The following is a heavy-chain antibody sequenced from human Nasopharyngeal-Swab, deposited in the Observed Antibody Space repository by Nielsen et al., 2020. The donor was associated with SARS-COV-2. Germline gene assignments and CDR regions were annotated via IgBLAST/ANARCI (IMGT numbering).Heavy chain of an antibody. CDR3: ARELQWLVLYYYYGMDL. J-gene: IGHJ6*02. V-gene: IGHV3-33*01. CDR2: IWYDGSNK. D-gene: IGHD6-19*01. CDR1: GFTFSSYG. Sequence: GESLKISCAASGFTFSSYGMHWVRQAPGKGLEWVAVIWYDGSNKYYADSVKGRFTISRDNSKNTLYLQMNSLRAEDTAVYYCARELQWLVLYYYYGMDLWGQGTTVTVSS.